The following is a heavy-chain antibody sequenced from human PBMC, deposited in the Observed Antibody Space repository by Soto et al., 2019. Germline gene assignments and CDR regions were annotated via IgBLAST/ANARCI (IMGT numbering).Heavy chain of an antibody. Sequence: LSLICTVSGGSISSGGYYWGWIRQQPGKGLEWIAYISYSGSTHYNPPLKSRLTISVDSSKNQVSLRLSSVTAADTALYYCARYCSGGSCQFAFDIWGQGTVVTVSS. CDR1: GGSISSGGYY. CDR2: ISYSGST. V-gene: IGHV4-31*03. J-gene: IGHJ3*02. CDR3: ARYCSGGSCQFAFDI. D-gene: IGHD2-15*01.